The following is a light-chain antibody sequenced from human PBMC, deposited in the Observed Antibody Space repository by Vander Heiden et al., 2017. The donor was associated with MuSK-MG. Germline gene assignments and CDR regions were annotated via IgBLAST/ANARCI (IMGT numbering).Light chain of an antibody. CDR1: QSVSSA. J-gene: IGKJ4*01. CDR3: QQRSNWPLT. Sequence: DIVLTQSPATLSLSPGERATLSCRASQSVSSALVWYQQKAGQAPRPLIYDVSNRATGIPARFSGSGSGTDFTLTINRLEPEDFAVYYCQQRSNWPLTFGGGTKVEIK. CDR2: DVS. V-gene: IGKV3-11*01.